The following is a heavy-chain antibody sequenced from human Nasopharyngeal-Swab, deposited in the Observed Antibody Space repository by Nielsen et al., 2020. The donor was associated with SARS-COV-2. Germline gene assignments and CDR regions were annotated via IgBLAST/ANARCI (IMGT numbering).Heavy chain of an antibody. Sequence: GESLKISCKGSGYSFTSYWIGWVRQMPGKGLEWMAIIYPGDSDTRYSPSFQGQVTISADKSISTAYLEWSSLKASDTAMYYCARHGGSSWLHFEYWGQGTLVTRLL. D-gene: IGHD6-13*01. V-gene: IGHV5-51*01. J-gene: IGHJ4*02. CDR3: ARHGGSSWLHFEY. CDR2: IYPGDSDT. CDR1: GYSFTSYW.